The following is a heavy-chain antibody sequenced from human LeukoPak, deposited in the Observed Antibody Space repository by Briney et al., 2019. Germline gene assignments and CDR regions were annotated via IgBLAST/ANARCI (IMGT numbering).Heavy chain of an antibody. Sequence: PGGSLRLSCAASGFTFSSYAMSWVRQAPGKGLESVSAISGSGGSTYYADSVKGRFTISRDNAKNSLYLQMNSLRAEDTAVYYCARESTAMDDYWGQGTLVTVSS. CDR2: ISGSGGST. D-gene: IGHD5-18*01. V-gene: IGHV3-23*01. J-gene: IGHJ4*02. CDR3: ARESTAMDDY. CDR1: GFTFSSYA.